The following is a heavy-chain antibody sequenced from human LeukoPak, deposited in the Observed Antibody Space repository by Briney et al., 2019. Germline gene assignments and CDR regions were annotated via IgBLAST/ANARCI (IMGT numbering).Heavy chain of an antibody. CDR1: GGSISSYY. Sequence: QTSETLSLTCTVSGGSISSYYWSWIRQPRGKGLEWIGYIYYSGSTNYNPSLKSRVTISVDTSKNQFSLKLSSVTTADTAVYHCARGSIPSGANSIHFDYWGQGTLVTVSS. D-gene: IGHD2-15*01. CDR2: IYYSGST. V-gene: IGHV4-59*01. J-gene: IGHJ4*02. CDR3: ARGSIPSGANSIHFDY.